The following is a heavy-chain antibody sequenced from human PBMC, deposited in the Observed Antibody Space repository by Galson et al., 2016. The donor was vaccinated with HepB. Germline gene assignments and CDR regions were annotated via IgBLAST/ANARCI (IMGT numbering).Heavy chain of an antibody. Sequence: SVKVSCKASGYTFTSYFMHWVRQAPGQGLEWMGIINPSGGDTGYAQKFQGRVTMTRDTSASTVYMELSSLRFEDTAVYYCARRSCSSASGFSNWFNPWGQGTLVTVSS. D-gene: IGHD2-2*01. CDR2: INPSGGDT. V-gene: IGHV1-46*01. CDR3: ARRSCSSASGFSNWFNP. J-gene: IGHJ5*02. CDR1: GYTFTSYF.